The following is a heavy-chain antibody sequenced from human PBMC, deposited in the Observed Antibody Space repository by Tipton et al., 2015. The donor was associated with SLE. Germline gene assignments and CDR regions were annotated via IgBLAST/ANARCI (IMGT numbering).Heavy chain of an antibody. CDR3: AREAPKGYSSPSAFDI. D-gene: IGHD6-13*01. CDR2: IYTSGST. J-gene: IGHJ3*02. V-gene: IGHV4-4*07. CDR1: GGSISSSY. Sequence: TLSLTCSVSGGSISSSYWTWIRQPAGKGLEWIGRIYTSGSTNYNPSLKSRVTISVDTSKNQFSLKLSSVTAADTAVYYCAREAPKGYSSPSAFDIWGQGTMVTVSS.